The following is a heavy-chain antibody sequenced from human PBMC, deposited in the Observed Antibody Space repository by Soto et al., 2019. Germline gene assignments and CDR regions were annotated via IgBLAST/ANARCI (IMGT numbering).Heavy chain of an antibody. D-gene: IGHD3-10*01. V-gene: IGHV1-2*04. CDR3: ARSGISIVRGVLSDLDS. Sequence: QVQLVQSGAEVKKPGASVKVSCKASGYTFNGYYMHWVRQAPGQGLEWMGWINPNSGDTNYAQKCEGWVTMTRDTSISTAYVELTRLTSDDTAMYYCARSGISIVRGVLSDLDSWGQGSLVTVSS. J-gene: IGHJ4*02. CDR1: GYTFNGYY. CDR2: INPNSGDT.